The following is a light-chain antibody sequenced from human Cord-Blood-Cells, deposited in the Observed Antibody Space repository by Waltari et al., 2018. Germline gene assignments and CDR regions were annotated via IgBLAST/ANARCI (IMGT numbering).Light chain of an antibody. V-gene: IGKV1-39*01. CDR3: QQSYSTPFT. J-gene: IGKJ3*01. CDR1: QCISSY. CDR2: AAS. Sequence: DIQMTQSPSSLSASVGDRVTITCRASQCISSYLNWYQLKPGKASKLMIYAASSLQSGVPSRFSCNGSVTDFTLTISSLQPEDFATYYCQQSYSTPFTFGPGTKVDSK.